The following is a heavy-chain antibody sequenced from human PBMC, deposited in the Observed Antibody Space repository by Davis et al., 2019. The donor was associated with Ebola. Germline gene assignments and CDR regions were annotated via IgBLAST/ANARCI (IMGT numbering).Heavy chain of an antibody. CDR1: GFTFSDHW. V-gene: IGHV3-74*01. D-gene: IGHD4-11*01. CDR3: ARDDRTVTLSEDGMDV. CDR2: IKSDGRSI. Sequence: GESLKISCAASGFTFSDHWMHWVRQAAGKGLVWVSRIKSDGRSISYADSVKGRFTISRDNAKNTLYLQMNSLRAEDTAVYYCARDDRTVTLSEDGMDVWGQGTTVTVSS. J-gene: IGHJ6*02.